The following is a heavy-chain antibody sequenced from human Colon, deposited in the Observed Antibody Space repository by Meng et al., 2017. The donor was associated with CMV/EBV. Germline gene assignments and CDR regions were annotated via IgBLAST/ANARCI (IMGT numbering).Heavy chain of an antibody. Sequence: VWLAESGPGLVNPSETLSLTCTFFGVSFRHYYWSWIRQPAGKGPEWIGRIYIRGGTNYNPSLKSRVTMSVDTSKNQFSLKLSSVTAADTAVYYYAVQPCYDGYCYFDYWGQGTLVTVSS. V-gene: IGHV4-4*07. CDR1: GVSFRHYY. CDR2: IYIRGGT. J-gene: IGHJ4*02. CDR3: AVQPCYDGYCYFDY. D-gene: IGHD5-18*01.